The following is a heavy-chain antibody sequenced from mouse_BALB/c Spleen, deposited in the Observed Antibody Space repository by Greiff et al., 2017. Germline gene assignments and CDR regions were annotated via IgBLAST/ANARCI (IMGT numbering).Heavy chain of an antibody. V-gene: IGHV1-84*02. D-gene: IGHD1-1*01. CDR2: IYPGSGNT. CDR1: GYTFTDYY. J-gene: IGHJ2*01. Sequence: LQESGPELVKPGASVKISCKASGYTFTDYYINWVKQKPGQGLEWIGWIYPGSGNTKYNEKFKGKATLTVDTSSSTAYMQLSSLTSEDTAVYFCAREGIYYYGSSYPYYFDYWGQGTTLTVSS. CDR3: AREGIYYYGSSYPYYFDY.